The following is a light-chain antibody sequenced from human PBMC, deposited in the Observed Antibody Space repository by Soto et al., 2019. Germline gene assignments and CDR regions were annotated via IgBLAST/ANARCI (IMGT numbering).Light chain of an antibody. Sequence: QSALTQPPSVSGSPGQSVTISCTGTSTDFVTYNRVSWYQQPPGTAPKLLVYEASNRPSGVPDRFSGSKSGNTASLPISGLQAADEAAYYCSLYKSENTYVFGTGTKVTVL. J-gene: IGLJ1*01. V-gene: IGLV2-18*01. CDR3: SLYKSENTYV. CDR2: EAS. CDR1: STDFVTYNR.